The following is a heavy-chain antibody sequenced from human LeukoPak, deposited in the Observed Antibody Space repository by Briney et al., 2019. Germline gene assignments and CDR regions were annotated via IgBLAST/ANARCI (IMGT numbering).Heavy chain of an antibody. CDR2: IDPNNGDT. J-gene: IGHJ3*02. CDR3: ARRSRNGLDAFDI. D-gene: IGHD2-8*01. Sequence: ASVKVSCKASAYTFTGYYLHWVRQAPGQGPEWVGWIDPNNGDTDYAQEFQGRASMTRVRSISTAYMELSRLTSDDTAVYYCARRSRNGLDAFDIWGQGTMVTVSS. V-gene: IGHV1-2*02. CDR1: AYTFTGYY.